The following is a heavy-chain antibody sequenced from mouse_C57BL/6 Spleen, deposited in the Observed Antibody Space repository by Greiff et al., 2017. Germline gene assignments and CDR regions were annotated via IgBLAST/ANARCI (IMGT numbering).Heavy chain of an antibody. J-gene: IGHJ2*01. CDR2: IYPGDGDT. V-gene: IGHV1-82*01. CDR1: GYAFSSSW. D-gene: IGHD2-4*01. CDR3: ARYDYDY. Sequence: VQRVESGPELVKPGASVKISCKASGYAFSSSWMNWVKQRPGKGLEWIGRIYPGDGDTNYNGKFKGKATLTADKSSSTAYMQLSSLTSEDSAVYFCARYDYDYWGQGTTLTVSS.